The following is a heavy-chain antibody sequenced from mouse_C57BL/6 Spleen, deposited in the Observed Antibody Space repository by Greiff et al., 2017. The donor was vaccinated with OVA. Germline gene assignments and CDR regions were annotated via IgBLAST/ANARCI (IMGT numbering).Heavy chain of an antibody. CDR2: IYWDDDK. CDR1: GFSLSTSGMG. D-gene: IGHD1-1*01. V-gene: IGHV8-12*01. J-gene: IGHJ1*03. CDR3: ASITTVSYWYFDV. Sequence: QVTLKESGPGILQSSQTLSLTCSFSGFSLSTSGMGVSWIRQPSGKGLEWLAHIYWDDDKRYNPSLKSRLTISKDTSRNLVFLKITSVDTADTATYYCASITTVSYWYFDVWGTGTTVTVSS.